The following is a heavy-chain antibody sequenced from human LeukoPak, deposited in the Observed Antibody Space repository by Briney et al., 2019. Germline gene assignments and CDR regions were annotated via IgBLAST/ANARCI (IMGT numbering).Heavy chain of an antibody. CDR1: GGSISSYY. D-gene: IGHD3-3*01. Sequence: SETLSLTCTVSGGSISSYYWSWIRQPPGKGLEWIGYIYYSGSTNYNPSLKSRVTISVDTSKNQFSLKLSSVTAADTAVYYCARHAGYDFWSGYYYYYYGMDVWGQGTTVTVSS. CDR2: IYYSGST. J-gene: IGHJ6*02. V-gene: IGHV4-59*08. CDR3: ARHAGYDFWSGYYYYYYGMDV.